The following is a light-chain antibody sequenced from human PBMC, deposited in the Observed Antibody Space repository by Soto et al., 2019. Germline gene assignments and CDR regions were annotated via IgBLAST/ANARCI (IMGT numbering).Light chain of an antibody. V-gene: IGKV3-15*01. J-gene: IGKJ1*01. CDR2: GAS. Sequence: EIVMTQSPATLSVSPGERATLSCRASQSVGSNLAWYQQKPGQAPRLLLYGASTRATGIPARFSGSGSGTEFTLTISSLQSEDFAIYFCQHYNNWPADRTFGQGTKVEIK. CDR3: QHYNNWPADRT. CDR1: QSVGSN.